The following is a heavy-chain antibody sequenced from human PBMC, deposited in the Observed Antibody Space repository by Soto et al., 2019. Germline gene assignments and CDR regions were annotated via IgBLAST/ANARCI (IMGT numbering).Heavy chain of an antibody. V-gene: IGHV3-48*02. Sequence: EVQLVESGGGLVQPGGSLRLSCAASGFTFSSYSMNWVRQAPGKGLEWVSYISSSSSTIYYAHSVKGRFTISRDNANSSLYRELNSLRDEDTAVYYCARDDRAGYFQHWGHGTLVTVSS. J-gene: IGHJ1*01. CDR3: ARDDRAGYFQH. CDR2: ISSSSSTI. CDR1: GFTFSSYS.